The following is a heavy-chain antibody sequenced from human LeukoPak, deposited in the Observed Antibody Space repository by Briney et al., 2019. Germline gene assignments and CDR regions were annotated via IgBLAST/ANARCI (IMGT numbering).Heavy chain of an antibody. J-gene: IGHJ3*02. CDR3: ARDPLIAAAGTQDDAFDI. CDR2: INGDGTKI. D-gene: IGHD6-13*01. Sequence: GGSLRLSCAASGFTFSRSWMTWVRQAPGKGLEWVANINGDGTKIHYVDSVKGRFTISRDNAKNSLYLQMNRLRVEDTALYYCARDPLIAAAGTQDDAFDIWGQGTMVTVSS. CDR1: GFTFSRSW. V-gene: IGHV3-7*01.